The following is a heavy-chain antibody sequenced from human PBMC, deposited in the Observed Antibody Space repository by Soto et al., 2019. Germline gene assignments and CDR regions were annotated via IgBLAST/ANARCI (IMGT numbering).Heavy chain of an antibody. CDR1: GYSFISYW. J-gene: IGHJ3*01. Sequence: LKISCKTSGYSFISYWVAWVRQLPGKGLEWMGTFYPGDSTSTYSPSFQGQVTISVDTSITTAYLQLNSLKASDTAMYYCARIIGYCRNNDCSWTFDVWGQGTMVTVSS. V-gene: IGHV5-51*01. CDR3: ARIIGYCRNNDCSWTFDV. D-gene: IGHD2-15*01. CDR2: FYPGDSTS.